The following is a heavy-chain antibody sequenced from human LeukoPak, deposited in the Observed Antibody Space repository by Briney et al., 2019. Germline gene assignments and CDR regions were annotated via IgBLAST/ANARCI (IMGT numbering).Heavy chain of an antibody. Sequence: SETLSLTCTVSGGSISSGGYYWSWIRQHPGKGLEWIGYIYYSGSTYYNPSLKSRVTISVDTSKNQFSLKLSSVTAADTAVYYCARAGMVAALTWFDPWGQGTLVTVSS. CDR3: ARAGMVAALTWFDP. CDR2: IYYSGST. V-gene: IGHV4-31*03. J-gene: IGHJ5*02. D-gene: IGHD2-15*01. CDR1: GGSISSGGYY.